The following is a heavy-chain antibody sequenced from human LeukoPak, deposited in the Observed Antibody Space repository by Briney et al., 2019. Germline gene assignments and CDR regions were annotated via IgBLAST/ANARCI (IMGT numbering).Heavy chain of an antibody. V-gene: IGHV3-7*01. CDR1: GFIFSTLW. Sequence: PGGSLRLSCAASGFIFSTLWTNWVRQAPGKGLEWVANMKRDGSESHYVDSVKGRFTISRDNAENSLYLQMNSLRAEDTAVYYCARGWLRLGYWGQGTLVTVSS. J-gene: IGHJ4*02. CDR2: MKRDGSES. D-gene: IGHD5-12*01. CDR3: ARGWLRLGY.